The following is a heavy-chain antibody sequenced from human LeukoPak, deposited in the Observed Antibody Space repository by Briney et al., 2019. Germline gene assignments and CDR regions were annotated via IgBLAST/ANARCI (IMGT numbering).Heavy chain of an antibody. CDR1: GYTFTSYA. V-gene: IGHV1-69*04. CDR2: IIPILGIA. CDR3: AREEQQNAFDI. J-gene: IGHJ3*02. Sequence: ASVKVSCKASGYTFTSYAMNWVRQAPGQGLEWMGRIIPILGIANNAQKFQGRVTITADKSTSTAYMELSSLRSEDTAVYYCAREEQQNAFDIWGQGTMVTVSS. D-gene: IGHD6-13*01.